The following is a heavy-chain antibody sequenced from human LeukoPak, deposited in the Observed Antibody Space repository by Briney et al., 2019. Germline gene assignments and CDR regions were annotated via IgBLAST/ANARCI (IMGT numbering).Heavy chain of an antibody. CDR1: GFTFNDYS. Sequence: QAGGSLRLSCAASGFTFNDYSMNWVRQAPGKGLEWISYIHKSSTTIYYADSVKGRFTISRDDARNSLYLQMNSLRVDDTAVYYCARALGSGATVTPGYWGQGTLVTVSS. D-gene: IGHD4-17*01. V-gene: IGHV3-48*01. CDR2: IHKSSTTI. J-gene: IGHJ4*02. CDR3: ARALGSGATVTPGY.